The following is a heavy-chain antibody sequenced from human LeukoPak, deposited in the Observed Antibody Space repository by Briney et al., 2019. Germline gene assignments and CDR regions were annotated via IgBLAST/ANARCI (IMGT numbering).Heavy chain of an antibody. CDR1: GGSINSYY. V-gene: IGHV4-59*01. Sequence: PSETLSLTCTVSGGSINSYYWSWIRQPPGKGLEWIGYIYYSGSTNYNPSLKSRVTISVDTSKNQFSLKLSSVTAADTAVYYCARVDILTGYTLDYWGQGTLVTVSS. J-gene: IGHJ4*02. CDR3: ARVDILTGYTLDY. D-gene: IGHD3-9*01. CDR2: IYYSGST.